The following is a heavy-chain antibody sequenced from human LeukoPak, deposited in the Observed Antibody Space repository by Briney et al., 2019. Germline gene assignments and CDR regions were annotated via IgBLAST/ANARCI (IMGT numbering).Heavy chain of an antibody. Sequence: GESLKISCKGSGYSFTTYWIGWVRQMPGKGLERMGIIYPGDSDTRYSPSFQGQVTISADKSISTAYLQWSSLKASDTAMYYCARLGGYDILTGDAFNIWGQGTMVTVSS. J-gene: IGHJ3*02. CDR2: IYPGDSDT. D-gene: IGHD3-9*01. V-gene: IGHV5-51*01. CDR3: ARLGGYDILTGDAFNI. CDR1: GYSFTTYW.